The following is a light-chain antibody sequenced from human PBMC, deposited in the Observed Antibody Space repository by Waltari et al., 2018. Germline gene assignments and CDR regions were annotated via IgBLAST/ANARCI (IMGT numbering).Light chain of an antibody. J-gene: IGLJ1*01. CDR2: EVL. V-gene: IGLV2-14*03. CDR1: SRDIGDYNY. CDR3: ASYAGTNPYV. Sequence: QSTLTQPASVSGSPGQSITISCTGSSRDIGDYNYVPWFQQHPDKVPKLLIYEVLNRPSGVSARFSGSKSGTTAFLTISGLQTDDEASYYCASYAGTNPYVFGTGT.